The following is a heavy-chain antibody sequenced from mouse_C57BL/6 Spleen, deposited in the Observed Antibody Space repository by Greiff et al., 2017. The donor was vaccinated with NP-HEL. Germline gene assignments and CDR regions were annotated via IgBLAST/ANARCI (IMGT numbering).Heavy chain of an antibody. CDR2: IDPSDSYT. CDR3: ARGVYYSKGYFDV. D-gene: IGHD2-5*01. V-gene: IGHV1-69*01. J-gene: IGHJ1*03. Sequence: QVQLQQPGAELVMPGASVKLSCKASGYTFTSYWMHWVKQRPGQGLEWIGEIDPSDSYTKYNQKFKGKSTLTVDKSSSTAYMQLSSLTSEDSAVYYCARGVYYSKGYFDVWGTGTTVTVSS. CDR1: GYTFTSYW.